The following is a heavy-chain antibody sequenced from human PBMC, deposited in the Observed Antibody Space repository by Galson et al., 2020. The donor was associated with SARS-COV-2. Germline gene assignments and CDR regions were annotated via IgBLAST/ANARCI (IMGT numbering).Heavy chain of an antibody. CDR3: AGSHKNFWYNFDN. CDR2: ISPSSDYT. V-gene: IGHV3-11*03. J-gene: IGHJ4*02. D-gene: IGHD6-13*01. Sequence: KIGESLKISCTASGLIFSDYYMTWIRQAPGKGLEWISYISPSSDYTNYADCVRGRFTISRDNTKTSLFLHMDSLRAEDTAVYYCAGSHKNFWYNFDNWGQGALVTVSS. CDR1: GLIFSDYY.